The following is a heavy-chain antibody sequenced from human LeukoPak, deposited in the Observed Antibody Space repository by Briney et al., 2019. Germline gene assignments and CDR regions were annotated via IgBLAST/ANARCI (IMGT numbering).Heavy chain of an antibody. J-gene: IGHJ3*02. CDR1: EFTFSSYS. CDR2: ISSSSSYI. D-gene: IGHD3-16*01. CDR3: ARVLGGAAFDI. Sequence: PGGSLRLSCAASEFTFSSYSMNWVRQAPGRGLEWVSSISSSSSYIYYADSVKGRFTISRDNAKNSLYLQMNSLRAEDTAVYYCARVLGGAAFDIWGQGTMVTVSS. V-gene: IGHV3-21*01.